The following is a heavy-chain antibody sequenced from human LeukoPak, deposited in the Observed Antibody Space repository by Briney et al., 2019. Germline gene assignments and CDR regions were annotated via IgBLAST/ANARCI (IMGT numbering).Heavy chain of an antibody. CDR2: ISSSSSYI. V-gene: IGHV3-21*01. CDR3: ARAAIFGWFDP. Sequence: GGSLRLSCAASGFTFSSYSMNWVRQVPGKGLERVSFISSSSSYIYYADSVQGRFTISRDNAKNSLYLQMNSLRAEDTAVYYCARAAIFGWFDPWGQGTLVTVSS. J-gene: IGHJ5*02. CDR1: GFTFSSYS. D-gene: IGHD3-9*01.